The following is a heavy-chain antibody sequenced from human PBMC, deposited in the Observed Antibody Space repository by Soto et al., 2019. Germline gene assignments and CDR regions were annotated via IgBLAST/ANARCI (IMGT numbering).Heavy chain of an antibody. V-gene: IGHV3-21*01. CDR2: ISSSSSYI. CDR3: ARDSYGDYGIDY. J-gene: IGHJ4*02. D-gene: IGHD4-17*01. CDR1: GFTFSSYS. Sequence: EVQLVESGGGLVKPGGSLRLSCAASGFTFSSYSRNWVRQAPGKGLEWVSSISSSSSYIYYADSVKGRFTISRDNAKNSLYLQMNSLRAEDTAVYYCARDSYGDYGIDYWGQGTLVTVSS.